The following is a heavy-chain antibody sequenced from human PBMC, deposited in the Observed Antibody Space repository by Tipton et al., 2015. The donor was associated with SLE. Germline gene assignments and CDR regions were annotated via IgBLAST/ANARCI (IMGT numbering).Heavy chain of an antibody. Sequence: GSLRLSCAASGITFSHFWMHWVRQPPGEGLVWVSRMSGDGSSTNYADFVEGRFTISRDNAKNTLYLQMNSLRAEDTAVYYCVGARYYGSAFDFWGQGTLVNVSS. CDR1: GITFSHFW. J-gene: IGHJ4*02. CDR2: MSGDGSST. D-gene: IGHD3-10*01. V-gene: IGHV3-74*01. CDR3: VGARYYGSAFDF.